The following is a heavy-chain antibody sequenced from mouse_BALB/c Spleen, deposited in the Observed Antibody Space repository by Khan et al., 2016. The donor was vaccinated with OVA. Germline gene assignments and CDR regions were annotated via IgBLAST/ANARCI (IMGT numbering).Heavy chain of an antibody. J-gene: IGHJ4*01. CDR1: GYTFSMYW. CDR2: ILPGSGST. Sequence: VQLQESGAELMKPGASVTISCKATGYTFSMYWIEWVKQRPGHGLAWIGDILPGSGSTNNNEKFKGKATFTADTSSNTAYMELSSLTSEDSAVYYCARGGYNPAMDYWGQGTSVTVSS. CDR3: ARGGYNPAMDY. D-gene: IGHD1-3*01. V-gene: IGHV1-9*01.